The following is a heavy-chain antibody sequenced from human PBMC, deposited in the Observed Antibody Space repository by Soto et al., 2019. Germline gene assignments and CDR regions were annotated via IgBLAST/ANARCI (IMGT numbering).Heavy chain of an antibody. D-gene: IGHD6-13*01. V-gene: IGHV4-59*01. CDR2: IYYSGST. J-gene: IGHJ6*02. CDR1: GGSISSYY. CDR3: ARDTTNSSSWSYYYYYGMDV. Sequence: PSETLSLTCTVSGGSISSYYWSWIRQPPGKGLEWIGYIYYSGSTNYNPSLKSRVTISVDTSKNQFSLKLSSVTAADTAVYYCARDTTNSSSWSYYYYYGMDVWGQGTTVT.